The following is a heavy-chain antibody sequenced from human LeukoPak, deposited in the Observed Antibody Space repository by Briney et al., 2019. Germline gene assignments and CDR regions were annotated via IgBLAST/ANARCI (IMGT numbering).Heavy chain of an antibody. J-gene: IGHJ4*02. CDR3: ARALYSSGHLDY. Sequence: PSETLSLTCTVSGGSISSYYWSWIRQPPGKGLEWIGDIYYSGSTNYNPSLKSRVTISVDTSKNQFSLKLSSVTAADAAVYYCARALYSSGHLDYWGQGTLVTVSS. V-gene: IGHV4-59*01. D-gene: IGHD6-19*01. CDR2: IYYSGST. CDR1: GGSISSYY.